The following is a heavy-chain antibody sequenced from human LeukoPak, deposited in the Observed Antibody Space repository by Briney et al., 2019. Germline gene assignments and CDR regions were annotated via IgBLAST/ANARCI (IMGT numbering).Heavy chain of an antibody. V-gene: IGHV4-4*09. Sequence: LETLSLTCTVSGGSISSYYWSWIRQPPGQGLEWIGYIYPSGGTNYNPSLKSRVTISADTSNNQISLKLTSVTAADTAVYYCARQSDGYDSNWLDPWGQGTLVTVSS. CDR2: IYPSGGT. J-gene: IGHJ5*02. D-gene: IGHD5-24*01. CDR1: GGSISSYY. CDR3: ARQSDGYDSNWLDP.